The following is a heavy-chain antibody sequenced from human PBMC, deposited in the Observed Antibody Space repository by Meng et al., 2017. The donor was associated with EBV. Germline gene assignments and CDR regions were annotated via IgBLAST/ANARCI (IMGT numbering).Heavy chain of an antibody. V-gene: IGHV4-39*07. J-gene: IGHJ5*02. D-gene: IGHD5-12*01. CDR3: ARVVATIFTNWFDP. CDR1: GGSISSSSYY. CDR2: IYYSGST. Sequence: QRHMQESGPGLVKPLDTLSLTCTVSGGSISSSSYYWGWIRQPPGKGLEWIGSIYYSGSTYYNPSLKSRVTISVDTSKNQFSLKLSSVTAADTAVYYCARVVATIFTNWFDPWGQGTLVTVSS.